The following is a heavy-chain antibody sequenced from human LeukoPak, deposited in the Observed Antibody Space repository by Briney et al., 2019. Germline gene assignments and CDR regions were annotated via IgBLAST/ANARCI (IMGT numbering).Heavy chain of an antibody. J-gene: IGHJ4*02. D-gene: IGHD1-14*01. CDR1: GFTVSSNY. CDR3: ARVKSRIAGFDY. Sequence: TGGSLRLSCAASGFTVSSNYMSWVRQAPGKGLEWVSVIYSGGNTYYADSVKGRFTISRDNSKNTLYLQMNSLRAEDTAVYYCARVKSRIAGFDYWGQGTLVTVSS. V-gene: IGHV3-53*01. CDR2: IYSGGNT.